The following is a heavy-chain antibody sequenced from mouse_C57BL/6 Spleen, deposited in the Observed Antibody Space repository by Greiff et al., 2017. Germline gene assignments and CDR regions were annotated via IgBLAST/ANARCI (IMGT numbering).Heavy chain of an antibody. CDR2: INPSTGGT. V-gene: IGHV1-42*01. D-gene: IGHD2-4*01. Sequence: VQLQQSGPELVKPGASVKISCKASGYSFTGYYMNWVKQSPEKSLEWIGEINPSTGGTTYNQKFKAKATLTVDKSSSTAYMQLKSLTSEDSAVYYCASMIKRYFDVWGTGTTVTVSS. CDR3: ASMIKRYFDV. CDR1: GYSFTGYY. J-gene: IGHJ1*03.